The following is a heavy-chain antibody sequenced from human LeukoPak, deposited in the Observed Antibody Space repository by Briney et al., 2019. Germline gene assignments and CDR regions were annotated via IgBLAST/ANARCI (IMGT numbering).Heavy chain of an antibody. Sequence: SETLSLTCAVYGGSFSGYYWSWIRQPPGKGLEWIGEINQSGSTNYNPSLKSRVTISVDTSKKQFSLKLSPVTAADTAVYYCAAGCSSTSCYWYYYTDVWGKGTTATVSS. D-gene: IGHD2-2*01. J-gene: IGHJ6*03. CDR2: INQSGST. CDR3: AAGCSSTSCYWYYYTDV. V-gene: IGHV4-34*01. CDR1: GGSFSGYY.